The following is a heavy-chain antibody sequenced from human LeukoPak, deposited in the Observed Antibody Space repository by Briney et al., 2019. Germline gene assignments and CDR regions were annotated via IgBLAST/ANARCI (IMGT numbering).Heavy chain of an antibody. Sequence: GGSLRLSCAASGFTFSSYGMHWVRQAPGKGLEGGAFIRYDGSNKYYADSVKGRFTISRDNSKNTLYLQMNSLKTEDTAVYYCTTESPGYCSGGSCYSGYWGQGTLVTVSS. CDR1: GFTFSSYG. V-gene: IGHV3-30*02. J-gene: IGHJ4*02. D-gene: IGHD2-15*01. CDR2: IRYDGSNK. CDR3: TTESPGYCSGGSCYSGY.